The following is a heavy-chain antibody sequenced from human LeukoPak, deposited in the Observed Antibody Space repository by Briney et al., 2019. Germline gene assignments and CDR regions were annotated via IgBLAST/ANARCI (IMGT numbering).Heavy chain of an antibody. V-gene: IGHV1-18*01. CDR1: GYTFSSYG. CDR3: ARDMGATPSPGY. Sequence: ASVKVSCKASGYTFSSYGISWVRQAPGQGLEWMGWISAYNGHTNYAQKLQGRVTMTTDTSTSTAYMELRSLRSDDTAVYYCARDMGATPSPGYWGQGTLVTVSS. D-gene: IGHD1-26*01. CDR2: ISAYNGHT. J-gene: IGHJ4*02.